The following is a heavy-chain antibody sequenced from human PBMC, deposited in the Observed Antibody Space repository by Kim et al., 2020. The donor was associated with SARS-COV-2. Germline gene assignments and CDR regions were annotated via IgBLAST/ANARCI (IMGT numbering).Heavy chain of an antibody. D-gene: IGHD5-18*01. CDR3: AKDHPPWEQLWSNQYNFDS. CDR2: ISGSGGST. J-gene: IGHJ4*02. Sequence: GGSLRLSCAASGFTFSSYAMSWVRQAPGKGLEWVSAISGSGGSTYYADSVKGRFTISRDNSKNTLYLQMNSLRAENTAVYYCAKDHPPWEQLWSNQYNFDSWGQGALVTVSS. CDR1: GFTFSSYA. V-gene: IGHV3-23*01.